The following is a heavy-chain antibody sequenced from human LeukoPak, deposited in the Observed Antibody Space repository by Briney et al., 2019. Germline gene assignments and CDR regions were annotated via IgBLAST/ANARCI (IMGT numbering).Heavy chain of an antibody. CDR1: GVSISSSSYY. CDR2: IYYSGST. Sequence: PSETLSLTCTVSGVSISSSSYYWGWIRQPPGKGLEWIGSIYYSGSTYYNPSLKSRVTITVDTSKNQFSLKLSSVTAADTAVYYCARPTRYDFWSGYPGGAFDIWGQGTMVTVSS. J-gene: IGHJ3*02. D-gene: IGHD3-3*01. V-gene: IGHV4-39*01. CDR3: ARPTRYDFWSGYPGGAFDI.